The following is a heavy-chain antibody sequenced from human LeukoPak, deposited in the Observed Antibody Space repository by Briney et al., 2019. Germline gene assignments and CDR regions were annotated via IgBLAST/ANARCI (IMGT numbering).Heavy chain of an antibody. CDR2: INHSGST. V-gene: IGHV4-34*01. CDR3: ARGLSDSSGYYTDAFDI. D-gene: IGHD3-22*01. J-gene: IGHJ3*02. Sequence: PSETLSLTCAVYGGSFSGYYWSWIRQPPGKGLEWIGEINHSGSTNYNPSLKSRVTISVDTSKNQFSLKLSSVTAADTAVYYCARGLSDSSGYYTDAFDIWGQGTMVTVSS. CDR1: GGSFSGYY.